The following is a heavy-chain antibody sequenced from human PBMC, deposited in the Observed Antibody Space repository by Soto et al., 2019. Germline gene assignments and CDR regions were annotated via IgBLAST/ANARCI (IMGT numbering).Heavy chain of an antibody. CDR3: ARFEKGARLYYYYGMDV. CDR2: IIPIFGTA. D-gene: IGHD3-16*01. J-gene: IGHJ6*02. V-gene: IGHV1-69*01. Sequence: QVQLVQSGAEVKKPGSSVKVSCKASGGTFSSYAISWVRQAPGQGLEWMGGIIPIFGTANYAQKFQGRVTITVDESTSTAYMELSSLRSEDTAVYYCARFEKGARLYYYYGMDVWGQGTTVTVSS. CDR1: GGTFSSYA.